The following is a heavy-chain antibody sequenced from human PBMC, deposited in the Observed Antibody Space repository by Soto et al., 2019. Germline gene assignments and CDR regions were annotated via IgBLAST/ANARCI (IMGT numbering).Heavy chain of an antibody. CDR1: GFTVSSNY. Sequence: RLSCAASGFTVSSNYMSWVRQAPGKGLEWVSVIYSGGSTYYADSVKGRFTISRDNSKNTLYLQMNSLRAEDTAVYYCARDRHSGFPDSHDGLDVSGQGTPVIVSS. CDR3: ARDRHSGFPDSHDGLDV. D-gene: IGHD5-12*01. V-gene: IGHV3-53*01. CDR2: IYSGGST. J-gene: IGHJ6*02.